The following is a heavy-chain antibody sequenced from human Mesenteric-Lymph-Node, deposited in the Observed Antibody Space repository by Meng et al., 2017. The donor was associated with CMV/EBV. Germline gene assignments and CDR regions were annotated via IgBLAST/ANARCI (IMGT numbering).Heavy chain of an antibody. V-gene: IGHV3-30-3*01. J-gene: IGHJ4*02. CDR2: ISYDGSNK. Sequence: GESLKISCAASGFTFSSYAMHWVRQAPGKGLEWVAVISYDGSNKYYADSVKGRFTISRDNSKNTLYLQMNSLRAEDTAVYYCASPYDNSGYYSGYWGQGTLVTVSS. D-gene: IGHD3-22*01. CDR1: GFTFSSYA. CDR3: ASPYDNSGYYSGY.